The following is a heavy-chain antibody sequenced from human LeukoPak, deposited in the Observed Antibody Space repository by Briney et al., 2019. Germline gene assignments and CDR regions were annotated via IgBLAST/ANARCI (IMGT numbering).Heavy chain of an antibody. CDR3: AREVTGTSGSFDY. J-gene: IGHJ4*02. CDR1: GGSVRSYY. D-gene: IGHD6-19*01. CDR2: IYYTGTT. Sequence: SETLSLTCTVSGGSVRSYYWTGMRQPPGKELEWLGYIYYTGTTNYNPSLKSRLTISVDTSKDHFSLKLNSVTAADTAVYYCAREVTGTSGSFDYWGQGALVTVSS. V-gene: IGHV4-59*02.